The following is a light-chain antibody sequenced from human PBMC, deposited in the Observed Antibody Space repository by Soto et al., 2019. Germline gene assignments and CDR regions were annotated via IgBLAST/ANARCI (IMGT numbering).Light chain of an antibody. CDR1: QSLIHSDGNTY. J-gene: IGKJ1*01. V-gene: IGKV2-30*02. CDR3: MQGTHWPWT. CDR2: EVS. Sequence: DVVMTQSPLSLPVTLGQPASISCRSSQSLIHSDGNTYLSWFQQRPGQSPRRLIYEVSDRDSGVPDRFTASWSRTDFILKISRVEAEDVRVYYCMQGTHWPWTFGQGTEVEIK.